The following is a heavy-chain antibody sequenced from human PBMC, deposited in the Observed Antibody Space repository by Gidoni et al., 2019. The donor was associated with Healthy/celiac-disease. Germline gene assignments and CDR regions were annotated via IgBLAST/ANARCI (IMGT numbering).Heavy chain of an antibody. CDR3: AKDRYSSSWYKFFDP. CDR2: ISGSGGST. J-gene: IGHJ5*02. D-gene: IGHD6-13*01. CDR1: GFTLSSYA. Sequence: VQLLESGGGLVQPGGSLRLSCAASGFTLSSYAMSWVRQAPGKGLEWVSAISGSGGSTYSADSLKGRFTISRDNSKNTLYLQMNSLRAEDTAVYYCAKDRYSSSWYKFFDPWGQGTLVTVSS. V-gene: IGHV3-23*01.